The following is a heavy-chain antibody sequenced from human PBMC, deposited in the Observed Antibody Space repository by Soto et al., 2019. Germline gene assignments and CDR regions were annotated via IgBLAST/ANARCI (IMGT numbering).Heavy chain of an antibody. J-gene: IGHJ4*02. Sequence: QVHLQQWGTGLLKPSETLSLTCAVYGGSLTDYWWTWIRQTPGKGLEWIVEINHIGESNHNPSFKRRVTISLDTSQHQFSLKLTSVTVADTAVYYCARDFGAGAHFDHWGQGSLVTVSS. V-gene: IGHV4-34*01. CDR1: GGSLTDYW. D-gene: IGHD3-10*01. CDR3: ARDFGAGAHFDH. CDR2: INHIGES.